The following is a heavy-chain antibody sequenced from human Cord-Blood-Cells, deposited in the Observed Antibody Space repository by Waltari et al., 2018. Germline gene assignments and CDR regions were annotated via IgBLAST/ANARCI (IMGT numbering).Heavy chain of an antibody. J-gene: IGHJ4*02. CDR1: GGSFSGYY. CDR3: ARGGGSYPLDY. D-gene: IGHD1-26*01. V-gene: IGHV4-34*01. CDR2: INHSGST. Sequence: QVQLQQWGAGLLKPSETLSLTCAVYGGSFSGYYWSWIRQPPGKGLEWIGEINHSGSTNYNPDLKSRVTISVDTSKTQFSLKLSSVTAADTAVYYCARGGGSYPLDYWGQGTLVTVSS.